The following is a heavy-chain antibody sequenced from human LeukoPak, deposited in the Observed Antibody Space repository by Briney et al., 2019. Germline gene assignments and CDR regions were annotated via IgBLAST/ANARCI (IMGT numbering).Heavy chain of an antibody. CDR1: GFTFSSYA. V-gene: IGHV3-23*01. Sequence: GGSLRLSCAASGFTFSSYAMSWVRQAPGKGLEWVSAISGSSGSTYYADSVKGRFTISRDNSKNTLYLQMNGLRAEDTAVYYCAKGGYSSSSGAFDIWGQGTMVTVSS. CDR2: ISGSSGST. D-gene: IGHD6-6*01. CDR3: AKGGYSSSSGAFDI. J-gene: IGHJ3*02.